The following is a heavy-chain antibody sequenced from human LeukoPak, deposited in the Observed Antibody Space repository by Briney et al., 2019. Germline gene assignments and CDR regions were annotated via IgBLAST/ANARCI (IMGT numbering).Heavy chain of an antibody. Sequence: GASVKVSCKASGYTFTNYGITWMRQAPGQGLEWMGWINTYNGNTNYAQKLQGRVTITTDKSKSKSYMDLRSLRSDDTAVFYCARDLVDGVGAPGAYWGQGALVNVSS. CDR1: GYTFTNYG. CDR3: ARDLVDGVGAPGAY. J-gene: IGHJ4*02. D-gene: IGHD1-26*01. CDR2: INTYNGNT. V-gene: IGHV1-18*01.